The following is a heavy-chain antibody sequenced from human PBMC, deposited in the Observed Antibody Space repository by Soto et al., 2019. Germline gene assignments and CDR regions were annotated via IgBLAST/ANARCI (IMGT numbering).Heavy chain of an antibody. CDR2: IYHSGST. J-gene: IGHJ4*02. D-gene: IGHD6-13*01. CDR3: ARGVWGSSSWYWGRSTDHFDY. CDR1: GGSISSSNW. Sequence: NPSETLSFTCAVSGGSISSSNWWSWVRQPPGKGLEWIGEIYHSGSTNYNPSLKSRVTISVDKSKNQFSLKLSSVTAADTALYYCARGVWGSSSWYWGRSTDHFDYWGQGTLVTVS. V-gene: IGHV4-4*02.